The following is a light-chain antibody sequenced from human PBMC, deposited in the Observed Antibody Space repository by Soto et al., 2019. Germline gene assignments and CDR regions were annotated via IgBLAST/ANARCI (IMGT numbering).Light chain of an antibody. CDR1: XSVLNSANNKNY. J-gene: IGKJ1*01. V-gene: IGKV4-1*01. Sequence: DIVMTQXPXXXXXSXXXXAXIXXXXXXSVLNSANNKNYLAWYQQKPGQPPKLLIYWASTRESGVPDRFSGSGSGTDFTLTISSLQAEDVAVYYCQQYYSGPPWTFGQGTKVDIK. CDR3: QQYYSGPPWT. CDR2: WAS.